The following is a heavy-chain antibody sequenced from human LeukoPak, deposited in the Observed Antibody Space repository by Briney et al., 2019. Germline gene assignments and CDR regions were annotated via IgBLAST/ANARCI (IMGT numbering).Heavy chain of an antibody. V-gene: IGHV4-59*01. D-gene: IGHD3-22*01. Sequence: SETLSLTCTVSGGSISSYYWSWIRQPPGKGLEWIGYIYYSGSTNYNPSLKSRVTISVDTSKNQFSLKLSSVTAADTAVYYCARAPHYYDSSGDHYYYYYMDVWGKGTTVTISS. CDR2: IYYSGST. J-gene: IGHJ6*03. CDR1: GGSISSYY. CDR3: ARAPHYYDSSGDHYYYYYMDV.